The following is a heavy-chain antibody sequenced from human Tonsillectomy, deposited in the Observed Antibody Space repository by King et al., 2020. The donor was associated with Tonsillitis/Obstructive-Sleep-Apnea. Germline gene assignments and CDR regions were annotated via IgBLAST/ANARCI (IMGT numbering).Heavy chain of an antibody. V-gene: IGHV3-73*01. J-gene: IGHJ4*02. CDR3: TRHFWSGSDY. CDR2: IRNEANNYAT. Sequence: QLVQSGGGLVQPGGPLKLSCAASGFTSSGSATHWVRQASGKGLEWVGRIRNEANNYATAYSASVKGRFIISRDDSKNTVYLQMNSLKIEDTAVYYCTRHFWSGSDYWGQGTLVTVSS. CDR1: GFTSSGSA. D-gene: IGHD3-3*01.